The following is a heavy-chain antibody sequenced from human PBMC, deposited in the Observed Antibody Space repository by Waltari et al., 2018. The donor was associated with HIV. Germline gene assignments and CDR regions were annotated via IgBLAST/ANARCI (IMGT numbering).Heavy chain of an antibody. CDR3: ARSYYYGSGSLYHFDY. V-gene: IGHV1-2*04. CDR1: GYTFTGYY. Sequence: QVQLVQSGAEVKKPGASVKVSCKASGYTFTGYYMHWVRQAPGQGLEWMGWINPNSGGTNYAQKFQGWVTMTRDTSISTAYMELSRLRSDDTAVYYCARSYYYGSGSLYHFDYWGQGTLVTVSS. CDR2: INPNSGGT. J-gene: IGHJ4*02. D-gene: IGHD3-10*01.